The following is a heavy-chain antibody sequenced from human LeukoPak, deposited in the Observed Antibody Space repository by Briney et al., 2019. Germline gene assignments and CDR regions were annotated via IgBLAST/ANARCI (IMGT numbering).Heavy chain of an antibody. CDR2: ISGGGGV. Sequence: GGSLRLSCAASGFTVSGNYISWVRQAPGRGLEWVSFISGGGGVDYADSVRGRFTISRDNSKNTLYLQMNSLSAEDTAVYYCAKDYTKGVGATDYWGHGTLVTVSS. CDR3: AKDYTKGVGATDY. D-gene: IGHD1-26*01. CDR1: GFTVSGNY. V-gene: IGHV3-66*01. J-gene: IGHJ4*01.